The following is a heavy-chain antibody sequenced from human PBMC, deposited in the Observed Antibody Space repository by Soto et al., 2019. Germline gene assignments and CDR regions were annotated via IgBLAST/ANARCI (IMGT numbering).Heavy chain of an antibody. CDR2: IIPILGIA. CDR1: GGTFSSYT. CDR3: ARGGNYDILTGYYSSGAFDI. V-gene: IGHV1-69*02. D-gene: IGHD3-9*01. Sequence: QVQLVQSGAEVKKPGSSVKVSCKASGGTFSSYTISWVRQAPGQGLEWMGRIIPILGIANYAQKFQGRVPITADKSTSTAYMELSSLRSEDTAVYYCARGGNYDILTGYYSSGAFDIWGQGTMVTVSS. J-gene: IGHJ3*02.